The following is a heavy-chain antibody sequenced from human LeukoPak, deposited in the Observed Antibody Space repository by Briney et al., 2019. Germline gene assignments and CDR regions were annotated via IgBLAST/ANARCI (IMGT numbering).Heavy chain of an antibody. J-gene: IGHJ6*03. CDR3: AREVSEITIFGVVSYYYMDV. CDR1: GYTFTGYY. D-gene: IGHD3-3*01. V-gene: IGHV1-2*02. Sequence: ASVKVSCKASGYTFTGYYMHWVRQAPGQGLEWMGWINPNSGGTNYAQKFQGRVTMTRDTSISTAYMELSRLRSDDTAVYYCAREVSEITIFGVVSYYYMDVWGKGTTVTVSS. CDR2: INPNSGGT.